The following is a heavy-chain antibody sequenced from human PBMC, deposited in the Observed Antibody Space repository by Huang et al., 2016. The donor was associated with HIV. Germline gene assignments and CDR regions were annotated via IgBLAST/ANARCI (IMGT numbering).Heavy chain of an antibody. CDR1: GFTFSSYW. Sequence: EVQLVESGGGLVQPGGSLRHSCAASGFTFSSYWMHWVRQVPGKGLVGVSHIKSDGSSTSYADSVKGRFTISRDNAKNTLYLQMNSLRAEDTAVYYCARGSRQGKYYYGSGTAYWGQGTLVTVSS. J-gene: IGHJ4*02. CDR2: IKSDGSST. V-gene: IGHV3-74*01. CDR3: ARGSRQGKYYYGSGTAY. D-gene: IGHD3-10*01.